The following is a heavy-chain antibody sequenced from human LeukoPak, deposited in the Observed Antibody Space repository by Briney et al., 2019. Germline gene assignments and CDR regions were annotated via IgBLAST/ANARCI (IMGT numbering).Heavy chain of an antibody. V-gene: IGHV3-11*01. CDR3: ARGLESGHDGPLAS. CDR2: ISSSGSTK. D-gene: IGHD5-12*01. CDR1: GFTFSDYY. J-gene: IGHJ4*02. Sequence: GGSLRLSCAASGFTFSDYYMNWIRQAPGKGLEWVSYISSSGSTKYYADSVEGRFTFSRDNAKNSLYLQMNSLRAEDTAVYYCARGLESGHDGPLASWGQGTLVTVSS.